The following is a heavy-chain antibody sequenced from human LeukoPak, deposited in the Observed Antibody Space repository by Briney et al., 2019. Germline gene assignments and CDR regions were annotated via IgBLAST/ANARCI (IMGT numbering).Heavy chain of an antibody. CDR3: AKGAYDYVEIGYFDH. J-gene: IGHJ4*02. V-gene: IGHV3-23*01. CDR1: GFTFDSYA. Sequence: GGSLRLSCAASGFTFDSYAMSWVRQAPGKGLEWVSAVSRFGGTTYYADSAKGWFTISRDNSNNTVYLQMNSLRAEDTAVYYCAKGAYDYVEIGYFDHWGQGTLVTVSS. CDR2: VSRFGGTT. D-gene: IGHD5-12*01.